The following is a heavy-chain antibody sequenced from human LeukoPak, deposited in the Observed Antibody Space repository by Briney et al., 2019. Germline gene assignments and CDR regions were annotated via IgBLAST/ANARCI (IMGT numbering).Heavy chain of an antibody. J-gene: IGHJ4*02. D-gene: IGHD3-3*01. V-gene: IGHV3-23*01. CDR1: GFTFSDYA. Sequence: GGSLRLSCVASGFTFSDYAVSWVRQAPGKGLEYISSISYIGSSTYYADSVKGRCTISRDNSKNTLYLQMNSLRAEDTAVYYCENTIFGTGLSHWGQGTLVTVSS. CDR2: ISYIGSST. CDR3: ENTIFGTGLSH.